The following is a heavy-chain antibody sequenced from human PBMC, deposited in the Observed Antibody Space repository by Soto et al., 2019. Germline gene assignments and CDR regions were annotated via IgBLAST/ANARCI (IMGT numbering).Heavy chain of an antibody. V-gene: IGHV4-4*02. CDR1: GGSISSSNW. J-gene: IGHJ5*02. Sequence: QVQLQESGPGLVKPSGTLSLTCAVSGGSISSSNWWSWVRQPPGKGLEWIGEIYHSGSTNYNPSLKSRVTISLDKAKNQFSLKLSSVTAADTAVYYCARAIAVSGTLGWFDPWCQGTLVTVSS. D-gene: IGHD6-19*01. CDR3: ARAIAVSGTLGWFDP. CDR2: IYHSGST.